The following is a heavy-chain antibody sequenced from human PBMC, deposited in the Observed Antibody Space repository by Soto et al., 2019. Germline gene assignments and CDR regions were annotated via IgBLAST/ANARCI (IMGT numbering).Heavy chain of an antibody. CDR3: AKDLRGYYYGSGSYHYGMDV. CDR2: ISYEGSNK. V-gene: IGHV3-30*18. J-gene: IGHJ6*02. Sequence: QVQLVESGGGVVQPGRSLRLSCAASGFTFSSYGMHWVRQAPGKGLEWVAVISYEGSNKYYAESVKGRFTISRDNSKDSLYLQMSSLRAEDTAVYYCAKDLRGYYYGSGSYHYGMDVWGQGTTGTVSS. CDR1: GFTFSSYG. D-gene: IGHD3-10*01.